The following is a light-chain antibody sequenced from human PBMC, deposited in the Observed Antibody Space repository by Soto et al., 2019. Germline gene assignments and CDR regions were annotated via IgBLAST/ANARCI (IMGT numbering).Light chain of an antibody. Sequence: DIQMTHAPSSLSASVGDRVTITCRASQSISSYLNWYQQKPGKAPKLLIYAASSLQSGVPSRFSGSGSGTDFTLTISSLQPEDFATYYCQQSYSTPWTFGQGTKV. J-gene: IGKJ1*01. V-gene: IGKV1-39*01. CDR1: QSISSY. CDR3: QQSYSTPWT. CDR2: AAS.